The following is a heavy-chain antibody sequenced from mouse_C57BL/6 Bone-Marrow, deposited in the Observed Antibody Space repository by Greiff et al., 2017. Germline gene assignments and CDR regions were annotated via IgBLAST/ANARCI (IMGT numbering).Heavy chain of an antibody. CDR1: GYTFTDYE. Sequence: QVQLQQSGAELVRPGASVTLSCKASGYTFTDYEMHWVKQTPVHGLEWIGAIDPETGGTAYNQKFKGKAILTADKSSSTAYMELRSLTSEDSAVYYCTRGTTVVATWYFDVWGTGTTVTVSS. CDR3: TRGTTVVATWYFDV. D-gene: IGHD1-1*01. V-gene: IGHV1-15*01. J-gene: IGHJ1*03. CDR2: IDPETGGT.